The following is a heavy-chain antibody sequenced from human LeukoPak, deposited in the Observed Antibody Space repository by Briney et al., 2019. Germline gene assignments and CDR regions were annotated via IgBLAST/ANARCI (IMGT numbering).Heavy chain of an antibody. CDR2: INPNSGGT. D-gene: IGHD6-13*01. V-gene: IGHV1-2*04. CDR1: GYTFTGYY. Sequence: ASVKVSCKASGYTFTGYYMHWVRQAPGQGLEWMGWINPNSGGTNYAQKFQGWVTMTRNTSISTAYMELSSLRSEDTAVYYCARVPLPSGYSGFDPWGQGTLVTVSS. CDR3: ARVPLPSGYSGFDP. J-gene: IGHJ5*02.